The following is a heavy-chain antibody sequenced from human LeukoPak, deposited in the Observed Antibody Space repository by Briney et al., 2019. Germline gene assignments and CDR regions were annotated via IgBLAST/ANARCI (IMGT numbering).Heavy chain of an antibody. CDR3: VRQRGSSGTINHFDP. CDR2: IYPDDADS. Sequence: GGSLNISWETFGYSFTVYWIGGARKMPGTGLEWVGAIYPDDADSRSSPSFQGQVVISADRSIRTAYLQWNSLTTSDTAMYYCVRQRGSSGTINHFDPWGQGTLVTVSS. V-gene: IGHV5-51*01. D-gene: IGHD3-10*01. J-gene: IGHJ5*02. CDR1: GYSFTVYW.